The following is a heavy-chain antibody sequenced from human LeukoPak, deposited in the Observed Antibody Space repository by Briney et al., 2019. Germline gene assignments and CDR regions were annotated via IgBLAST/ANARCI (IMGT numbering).Heavy chain of an antibody. Sequence: GGSLRLSCAASGFTFSSYAMHWVRQAPGKGLEWVAVISYDGSNKYYADSVKGRFTISRDNAKNTLYLQMDSLRAEDTAVYYCVRDFGGSRDYWGQGTLVIVSS. CDR1: GFTFSSYA. CDR2: ISYDGSNK. V-gene: IGHV3-30*04. D-gene: IGHD3-10*01. CDR3: VRDFGGSRDY. J-gene: IGHJ4*02.